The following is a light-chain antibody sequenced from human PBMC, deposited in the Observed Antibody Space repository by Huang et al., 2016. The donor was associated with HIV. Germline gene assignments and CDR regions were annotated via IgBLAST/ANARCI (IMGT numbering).Light chain of an antibody. Sequence: EVVLTQSPGTLSLSPGERATLSCRASQTISSNYFAGYQQKHGQSPRLLIYGTSNRATCIPDRCSGSGSGTDCTLTISRREPEDFAVYYCQQYGNSPPYTFGQGTTLDIK. V-gene: IGKV3-20*01. CDR3: QQYGNSPPYT. CDR1: QTISSNY. CDR2: GTS. J-gene: IGKJ2*01.